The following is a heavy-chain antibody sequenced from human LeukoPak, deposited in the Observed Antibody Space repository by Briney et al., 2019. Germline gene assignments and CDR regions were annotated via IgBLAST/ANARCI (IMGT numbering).Heavy chain of an antibody. Sequence: GGSLGLSCAASGFSFSSYGMHWVRQAPGKGLEWVAFIRSDGDNKYYADSVKGRFTISRDNSKNTLYLQMISLRTEDTAVYYCAKVKTRVVGATTGAHGFDYWGQGTLVTVSS. V-gene: IGHV3-30*02. CDR1: GFSFSSYG. CDR3: AKVKTRVVGATTGAHGFDY. CDR2: IRSDGDNK. D-gene: IGHD1-26*01. J-gene: IGHJ4*02.